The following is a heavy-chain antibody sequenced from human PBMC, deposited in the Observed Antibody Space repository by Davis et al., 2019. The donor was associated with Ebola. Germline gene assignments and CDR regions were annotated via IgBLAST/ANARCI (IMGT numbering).Heavy chain of an antibody. Sequence: MPSETLSLTCTVSGGSISSYYWSWIWQPPGKGLEWIGYIYYSGSTNYNPSLKSRVTISVDTSKNQFSLKLSSVTAADTAVYYCARDVRYFDYWGQGTLVTVSS. V-gene: IGHV4-59*01. D-gene: IGHD3-3*01. CDR3: ARDVRYFDY. J-gene: IGHJ4*02. CDR1: GGSISSYY. CDR2: IYYSGST.